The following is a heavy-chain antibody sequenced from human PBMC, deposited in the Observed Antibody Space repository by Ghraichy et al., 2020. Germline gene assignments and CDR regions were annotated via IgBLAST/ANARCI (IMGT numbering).Heavy chain of an antibody. J-gene: IGHJ4*02. D-gene: IGHD4-17*01. V-gene: IGHV3-21*01. CDR2: ISSTGSYI. CDR1: GFTFSSYN. Sequence: GGSLRLSCAASGFTFSSYNMNWVRQAPGKGLEWVSSISSTGSYIYYADSVKGRFTISRDNAKNSLYLQMNSLRAEDTAVYYCATTAVGLAVTQILNDYWGQGTLVTVSS. CDR3: ATTAVGLAVTQILNDY.